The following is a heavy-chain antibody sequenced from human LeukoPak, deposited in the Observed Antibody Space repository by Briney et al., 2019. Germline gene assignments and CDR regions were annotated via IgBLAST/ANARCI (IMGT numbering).Heavy chain of an antibody. CDR1: GGSISSSNW. J-gene: IGHJ1*01. CDR2: IYHSGST. CDR3: ASWAMPYYYDSSGYRIFQH. Sequence: SETLSLTCAVSGGSISSSNWWSWVRQPPGKGLEWIGEIYHSGSTNYNPSLKSRVTVSVDKSKNQFSLKLSSVTAADTAVYYCASWAMPYYYDSSGYRIFQHWGQGTLVTVSS. V-gene: IGHV4-4*02. D-gene: IGHD3-22*01.